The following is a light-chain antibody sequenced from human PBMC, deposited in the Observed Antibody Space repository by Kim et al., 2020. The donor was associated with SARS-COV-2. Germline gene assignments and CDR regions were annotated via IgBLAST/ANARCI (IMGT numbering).Light chain of an antibody. CDR3: HQYDNLPLT. CDR1: QSVSSSY. V-gene: IGKV3-20*01. CDR2: NAS. J-gene: IGKJ4*01. Sequence: EIVLTQSPGTLSLSPGERATLSCRASQSVSSSYLAWYQQKPGQAPRLLIYNASNRASGIPDRFSGSGSGTDFTLTISRLEPEDFAVYYCHQYDNLPLTFGGGTKVDI.